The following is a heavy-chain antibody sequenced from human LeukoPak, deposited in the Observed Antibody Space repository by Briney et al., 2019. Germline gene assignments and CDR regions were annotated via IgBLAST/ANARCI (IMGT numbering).Heavy chain of an antibody. J-gene: IGHJ4*02. V-gene: IGHV4-39*01. CDR1: GGSVSDSRYY. Sequence: SETLSLTCTVSGGSVSDSRYYWGSIRKPPGKGLEWIGNMYYSGSANYNPSLKSRVTISIDTSKNQFSLKLSSVTAADTAVYYCARQSSYSSGWYFDYWGQGTLVTVSS. CDR3: ARQSSYSSGWYFDY. CDR2: MYYSGSA. D-gene: IGHD6-19*01.